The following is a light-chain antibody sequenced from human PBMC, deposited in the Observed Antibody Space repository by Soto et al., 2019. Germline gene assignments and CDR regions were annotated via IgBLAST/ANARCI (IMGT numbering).Light chain of an antibody. CDR3: SSYTSSSTLV. CDR2: EVS. J-gene: IGLJ2*01. Sequence: QYALTQPASVSGSPGQSITISCTGTSSDVGGYNYVSWYQQHPGKAPKLMIYEVSNRPSGVSNRFSGSKSGNTASLTISGLQAEDEADYYCSSYTSSSTLVFRGGTKLTVL. V-gene: IGLV2-14*01. CDR1: SSDVGGYNY.